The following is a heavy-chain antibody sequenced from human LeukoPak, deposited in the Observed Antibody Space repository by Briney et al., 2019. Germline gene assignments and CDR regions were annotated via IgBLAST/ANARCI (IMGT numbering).Heavy chain of an antibody. Sequence: PSETLSLTCAVYGGSFSGYYWSWLRQPPGKGLEWIGEINHSGSTNYNPSLKSRVTISLDTSKNQFALKLSSVTAADTAVYYCARNYYYVGAFDIWGQGTMVTVSS. CDR1: GGSFSGYY. V-gene: IGHV4-34*01. D-gene: IGHD3-22*01. CDR3: ARNYYYVGAFDI. J-gene: IGHJ3*02. CDR2: INHSGST.